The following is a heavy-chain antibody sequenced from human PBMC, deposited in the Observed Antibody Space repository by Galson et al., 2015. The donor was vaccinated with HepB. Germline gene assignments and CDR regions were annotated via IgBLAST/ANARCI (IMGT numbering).Heavy chain of an antibody. CDR2: IYYSGST. J-gene: IGHJ4*02. V-gene: IGHV4-39*01. D-gene: IGHD5-12*01. CDR3: ARHRRTPGDGYSGYEIDY. Sequence: SETLSLTCTVSGGSISSSSYYWGWIRQPPGKGLEWIGSIYYSGSTYYNPSLKSRVTISVDTSKNQFSLKLSSVTAADTAVYYCARHRRTPGDGYSGYEIDYWGQGTLVTVSS. CDR1: GGSISSSSYY.